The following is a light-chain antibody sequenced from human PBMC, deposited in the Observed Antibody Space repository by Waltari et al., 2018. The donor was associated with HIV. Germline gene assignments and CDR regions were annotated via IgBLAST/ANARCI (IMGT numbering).Light chain of an antibody. CDR3: QSYASSLSANWV. CDR1: SSNIGAGYD. V-gene: IGLV1-40*01. CDR2: GNN. Sequence: QSVLTQPPSVSGAPGQRVTISCTGSSSNIGAGYDVRWYQQLPGKAPNLLIYGNNNRPSGVPDRFSGSKSGTSASLAITGLQAEDEADYYCQSYASSLSANWVFGGGTKLTVL. J-gene: IGLJ3*02.